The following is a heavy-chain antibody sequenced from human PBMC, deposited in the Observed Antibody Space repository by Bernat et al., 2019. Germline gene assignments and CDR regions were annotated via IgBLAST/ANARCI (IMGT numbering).Heavy chain of an antibody. CDR1: GFTFSSYA. Sequence: EVQLLESGGGLVQPGGSLRLSCAASGFTFSSYAMSWVRQAPGKGLEWVSTISGSGGSSYYADSVKGRFTISRDNSKNTLYLQMNSLRAEDTAVYYCARMRPAAGAFDIWGQGTMVTVSS. CDR2: ISGSGGSS. D-gene: IGHD1-14*01. CDR3: ARMRPAAGAFDI. J-gene: IGHJ3*02. V-gene: IGHV3-23*01.